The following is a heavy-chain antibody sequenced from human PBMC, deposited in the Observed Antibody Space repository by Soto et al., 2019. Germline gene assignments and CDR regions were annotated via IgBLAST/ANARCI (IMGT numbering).Heavy chain of an antibody. Sequence: SETLSLTCTVSGGSISSYYWSWIRQPPGKGLEWIGYIYYSGSTNYNPSLKSRVTISVDTSKNQFSLKLSSVTAADTAVYYCARHSYSSSLSHYYYYMDVWGKGTTVTVSS. D-gene: IGHD6-13*01. CDR1: GGSISSYY. J-gene: IGHJ6*03. CDR2: IYYSGST. V-gene: IGHV4-59*08. CDR3: ARHSYSSSLSHYYYYMDV.